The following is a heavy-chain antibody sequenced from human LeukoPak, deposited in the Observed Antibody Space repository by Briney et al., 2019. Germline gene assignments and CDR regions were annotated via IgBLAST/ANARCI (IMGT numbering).Heavy chain of an antibody. CDR1: GGSISSSSYY. CDR2: IYYSGST. CDR3: ARHGWFGEYQPYFDY. Sequence: SETLSLTCTVSGGSISSSSYYWGWIRQPPGKGLEWIGSIYYSGSTYYNPSLKSRVTISVDTSKNQFSLKLSSVTAADTAVYYCARHGWFGEYQPYFDYWGQGTLVTVSS. J-gene: IGHJ4*02. D-gene: IGHD3-10*01. V-gene: IGHV4-39*01.